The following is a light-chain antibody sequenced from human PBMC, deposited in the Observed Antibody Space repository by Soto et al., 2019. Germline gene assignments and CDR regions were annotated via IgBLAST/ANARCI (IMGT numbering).Light chain of an antibody. CDR3: QKYNSAPLT. J-gene: IGKJ4*01. V-gene: IGKV1-27*01. CDR2: AAS. CDR1: QGISNY. Sequence: DIQLTQSPSSLSASVGDRVTITCRASQGISNYLAWYQQKPGKVPKLLINAASSLQSAVPSRFSGSGSGTDFTLTISSLQXXXVATYYCQKYNSAPLTFGGGTKVVIK.